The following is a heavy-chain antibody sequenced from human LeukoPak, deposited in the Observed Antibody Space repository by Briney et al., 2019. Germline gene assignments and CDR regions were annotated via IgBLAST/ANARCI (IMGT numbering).Heavy chain of an antibody. V-gene: IGHV3-48*02. D-gene: IGHD3-3*01. CDR1: GFTFSSYS. CDR3: ARALGVEIDY. Sequence: PGGSLRLSCAASGFTFSSYSMNWVRQPPGQGLEWVSYISRSSSSIYYADSVKGRFTISRDNAKNSRYPQMNSLRDEDTAVYCCARALGVEIDYWGQGTLVTVSS. CDR2: ISRSSSSI. J-gene: IGHJ4*02.